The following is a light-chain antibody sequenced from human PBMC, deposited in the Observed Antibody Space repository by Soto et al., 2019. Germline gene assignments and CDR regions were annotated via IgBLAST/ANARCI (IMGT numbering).Light chain of an antibody. Sequence: EIVLTQSPATLSLSPGERATLSCRASQSVSSNLAWYRQKPGQAPRLLIYGASTRATGIPARFSGSGSGTEFTLTISSLQSEDFAVYYCQQYNNWPRTFGQGTKVDI. CDR2: GAS. J-gene: IGKJ1*01. CDR1: QSVSSN. CDR3: QQYNNWPRT. V-gene: IGKV3-15*01.